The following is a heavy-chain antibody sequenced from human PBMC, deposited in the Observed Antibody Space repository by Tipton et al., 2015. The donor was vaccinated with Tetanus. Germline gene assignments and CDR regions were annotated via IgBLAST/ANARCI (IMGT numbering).Heavy chain of an antibody. V-gene: IGHV5-51*01. CDR1: GYSFNIYW. Sequence: QLVQSGAEVKKPGESLKISCQGSGYSFNIYWIAWVRQMPGKGLEWMGIIYPGDSETRYSPSFQGHVTMSADKSINTAYLQWSSLEASDTAMYFCARLHLRTYASSSGYWGQGTLVTVSS. D-gene: IGHD6-6*01. CDR3: ARLHLRTYASSSGY. CDR2: IYPGDSET. J-gene: IGHJ4*02.